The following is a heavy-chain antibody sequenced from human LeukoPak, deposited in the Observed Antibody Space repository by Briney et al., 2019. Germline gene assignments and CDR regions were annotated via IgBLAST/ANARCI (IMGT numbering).Heavy chain of an antibody. D-gene: IGHD1-26*01. J-gene: IGHJ4*02. CDR2: IKEGGSET. Sequence: GGSLRHSCAASGFTFESYWMAWVRQAPGKGLEWVAHIKEGGSETYYVDSVKGRFTISRNNAKSSLYLQMNGLRVEDTAIYYCARGGSRGSFDNWGQGALVTVSS. V-gene: IGHV3-7*04. CDR1: GFTFESYW. CDR3: ARGGSRGSFDN.